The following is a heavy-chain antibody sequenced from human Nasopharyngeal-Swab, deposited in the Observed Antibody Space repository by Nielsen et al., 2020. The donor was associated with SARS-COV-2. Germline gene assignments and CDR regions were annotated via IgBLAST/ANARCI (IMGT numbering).Heavy chain of an antibody. CDR2: IKQDGSEK. J-gene: IGHJ4*02. Sequence: GESLKISCAASGFTFSSYWMSWVRQAPGKGLEWVANIKQDGSEKYYVDSVKGRFTISRDNAKNSLYPQMNSLRAEDTAVYYCAKEGISRYYDFWSGGIDYWGQGTLVTVSS. D-gene: IGHD3-3*01. CDR3: AKEGISRYYDFWSGGIDY. CDR1: GFTFSSYW. V-gene: IGHV3-7*01.